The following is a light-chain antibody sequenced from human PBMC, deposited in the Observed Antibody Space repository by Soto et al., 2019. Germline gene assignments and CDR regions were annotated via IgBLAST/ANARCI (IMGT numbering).Light chain of an antibody. V-gene: IGKV3-11*01. CDR1: QSVGSY. Sequence: EIVLTQSPATLSLSPGERATLSCRASQSVGSYLAWYQQKPGQAPRLLIYDASNRATGIPDRFSGSGSGTDFTLTISRLEPEDFAVYYCQHYDSLSFGQGTRLEIK. CDR3: QHYDSLS. CDR2: DAS. J-gene: IGKJ5*01.